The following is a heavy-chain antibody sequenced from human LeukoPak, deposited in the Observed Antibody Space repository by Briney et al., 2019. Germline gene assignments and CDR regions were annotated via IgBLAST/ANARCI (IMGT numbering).Heavy chain of an antibody. J-gene: IGHJ6*03. V-gene: IGHV4-61*02. Sequence: SETLSLTCTVSGGSISSGSYYWSWIRQPAGKGLEWIGRIYTSGSTNYNPSLKSRVTISVDTSKNQFSLKLSSVTAADTAVYYCARGRHYYGSGSYYSYYYMDVWGKGTTVTVSS. CDR1: GGSISSGSYY. CDR3: ARGRHYYGSGSYYSYYYMDV. CDR2: IYTSGST. D-gene: IGHD3-10*01.